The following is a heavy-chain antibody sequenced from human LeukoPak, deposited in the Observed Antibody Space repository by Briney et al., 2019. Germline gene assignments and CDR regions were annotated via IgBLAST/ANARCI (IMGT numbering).Heavy chain of an antibody. J-gene: IGHJ3*01. V-gene: IGHV3-23*01. CDR3: AKSHSSRPLSAGFDL. CDR1: GLTLSNYA. D-gene: IGHD6-13*01. CDR2: IYSNGGST. Sequence: GGSLRLSRAASGLTLSNYAMTWVRPAPGKGLEWGSSIYSNGGSTYYADSVKGRFTISRDNSKNTLYLLMNSLRAEDTAVYHCAKSHSSRPLSAGFDLWGQGTMVTVSS.